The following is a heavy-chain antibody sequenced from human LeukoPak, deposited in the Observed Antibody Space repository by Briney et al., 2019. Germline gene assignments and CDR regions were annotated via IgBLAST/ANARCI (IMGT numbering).Heavy chain of an antibody. Sequence: GGSLRLSCAASGFTFNTYSMNWVRQAPGKGLEWVSSISSGSSYIYYADSVKGRFTISRDNAKNSLYLQMNSLRAEDTAVYYCAKEKRVGVTPPYFDYWGQGTLVTVSS. CDR2: ISSGSSYI. J-gene: IGHJ4*02. CDR3: AKEKRVGVTPPYFDY. V-gene: IGHV3-21*01. CDR1: GFTFNTYS. D-gene: IGHD1-26*01.